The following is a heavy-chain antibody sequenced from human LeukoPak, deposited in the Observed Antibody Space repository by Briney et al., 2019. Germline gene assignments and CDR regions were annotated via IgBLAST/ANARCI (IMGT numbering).Heavy chain of an antibody. CDR1: GFTFSSYA. Sequence: GGSLRLSCAASGFTFSSYAMSWVRQAPGKGLEWVSAISGSGGSTYYADSVKGRFTISRDNSKNTLYLQMNSLRPEDTAVYFCAKDGDSRRDDYGALGLDYWGQGTLVTVSS. CDR2: ISGSGGST. J-gene: IGHJ4*02. V-gene: IGHV3-23*01. D-gene: IGHD4-17*01. CDR3: AKDGDSRRDDYGALGLDY.